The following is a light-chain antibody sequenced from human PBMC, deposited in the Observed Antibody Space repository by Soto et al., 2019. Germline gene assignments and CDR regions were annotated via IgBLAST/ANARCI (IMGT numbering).Light chain of an antibody. CDR3: SSYAGSISLI. Sequence: QSALTQPASVSGSPGQSVTISCTGTSSDVGGYYLVSWYQHHPGKAPKLMIYEASKRPSGISDRFSGSKSGNTASLTNSGLQAEDEADYYCSSYAGSISLIFGGGTQLTVL. CDR2: EAS. V-gene: IGLV2-23*01. CDR1: SSDVGGYYL. J-gene: IGLJ7*01.